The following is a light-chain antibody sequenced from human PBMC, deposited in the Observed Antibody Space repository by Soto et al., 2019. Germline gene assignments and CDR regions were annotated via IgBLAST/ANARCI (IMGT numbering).Light chain of an antibody. V-gene: IGKV2-28*01. Sequence: DIVMTQSPLSLPVTPGEPASISCRSSQSLLHSNGYNYLDWYLQKPGQSPQLLIYLGSNRASGVPDRISGSGSGTDFTLKINRVEAEDVGVYYCMQALHTPLTFGGGTKVEIK. CDR2: LGS. CDR1: QSLLHSNGYNY. CDR3: MQALHTPLT. J-gene: IGKJ4*01.